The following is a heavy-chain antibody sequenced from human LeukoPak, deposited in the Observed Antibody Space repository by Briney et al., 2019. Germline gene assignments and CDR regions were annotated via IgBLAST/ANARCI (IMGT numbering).Heavy chain of an antibody. CDR2: ISSSSSYI. CDR3: ARSPTVTTSFDY. Sequence: GGSLRLSCAASGFTFSSYSMNWVRQAPGKGLEWVSSISSSSSYIYYADSVKGRFTISRDNAKNSLYLQMNSLRAEDTAVYYCARSPTVTTSFDYWGQGTLVTVSS. D-gene: IGHD4-17*01. V-gene: IGHV3-21*01. J-gene: IGHJ4*02. CDR1: GFTFSSYS.